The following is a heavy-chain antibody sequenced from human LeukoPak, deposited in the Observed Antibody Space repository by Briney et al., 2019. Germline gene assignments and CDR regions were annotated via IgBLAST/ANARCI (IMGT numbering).Heavy chain of an antibody. J-gene: IGHJ5*02. D-gene: IGHD3-3*01. CDR3: ASSSKNDFWSGYPFSWFDP. CDR1: GGSISSSSYY. CDR2: IYYSGST. Sequence: SETLSLTCTVSGGSISSSSYYWGWIRQPPGKGLEGIGSIYYSGSTYYNPSLKSRVTISVDTSKNQFSLKLSSVTAADTAVYYCASSSKNDFWSGYPFSWFDPWGQGTLVTVSS. V-gene: IGHV4-39*07.